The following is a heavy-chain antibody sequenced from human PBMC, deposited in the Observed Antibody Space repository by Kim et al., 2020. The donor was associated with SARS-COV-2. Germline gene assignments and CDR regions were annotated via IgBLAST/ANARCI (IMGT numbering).Heavy chain of an antibody. J-gene: IGHJ4*02. Sequence: GGSLRLSCTASGFTFGDYAMSWVRQAPGKGLEWVGFIRSKAYGGTTEYAASVKGRFTISRDDSKSIAYLQMNSLKTEDTAVYYCTRGTPLGVVITYFDYWGQGTLVTVSS. CDR1: GFTFGDYA. D-gene: IGHD3-3*01. CDR3: TRGTPLGVVITYFDY. V-gene: IGHV3-49*04. CDR2: IRSKAYGGTT.